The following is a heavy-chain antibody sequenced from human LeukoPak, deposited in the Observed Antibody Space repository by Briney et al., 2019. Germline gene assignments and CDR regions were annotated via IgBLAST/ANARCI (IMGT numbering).Heavy chain of an antibody. D-gene: IGHD3-10*01. CDR1: GYTFTSYD. CDR2: MNPNSGNT. CDR3: ARGSRYGSGSYCGY. J-gene: IGHJ4*02. V-gene: IGHV1-8*01. Sequence: ASVKVSCKASGYTFTSYDINWMRQATGQGLEWMGWMNPNSGNTGYAQKLQGRVTITRNTSISTAYMELRSLRSEDTAVYYCARGSRYGSGSYCGYWGQGTLVTVSS.